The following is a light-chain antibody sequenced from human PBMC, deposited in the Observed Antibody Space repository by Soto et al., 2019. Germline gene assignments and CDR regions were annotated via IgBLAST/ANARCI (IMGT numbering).Light chain of an antibody. CDR3: QHYTNWPHT. CDR2: AAS. V-gene: IGKV1-12*01. Sequence: IQMTESASSLSASVGDRVTITCRASQGISSWLAWYQQKPGKAPKLLIYAASSLQSGVPSRFSGSGSGTEFTLTITRLQSADFAVYYCQHYTNWPHTFGQGTKVDIK. J-gene: IGKJ1*01. CDR1: QGISSW.